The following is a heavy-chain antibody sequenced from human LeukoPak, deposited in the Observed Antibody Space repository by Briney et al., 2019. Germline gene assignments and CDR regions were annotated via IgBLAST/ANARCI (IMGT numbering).Heavy chain of an antibody. V-gene: IGHV3-21*01. CDR2: ISSSSSYI. CDR1: GFTFSSYS. CDR3: ARAGSGSFYNWFDP. D-gene: IGHD3-10*01. Sequence: GGSLRLSCAASGFTFSSYSMNWVRQAPGKGLEWVSSISSSSSYIYYADSVKGRFTISRDNAKNSLYLQMNSLRAEDTAVYYCARAGSGSFYNWFDPWGQGTLVTVSS. J-gene: IGHJ5*02.